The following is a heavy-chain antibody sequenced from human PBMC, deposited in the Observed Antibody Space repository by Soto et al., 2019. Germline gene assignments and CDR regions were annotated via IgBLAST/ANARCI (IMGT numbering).Heavy chain of an antibody. CDR1: GYTFTSYG. J-gene: IGHJ6*02. D-gene: IGHD3-9*01. V-gene: IGHV1-18*01. Sequence: QVQLVQSGAEVKKPGASVKVSCKASGYTFTSYGISWVRQAPGQGLEWMGWISAYNGNTNYAQKHQGRVTMTTDTSTSRAYLGRGSVGSDDTAVYYCARDIVRLTGYSSYYYVYGMDVWGQGTTVTVSS. CDR2: ISAYNGNT. CDR3: ARDIVRLTGYSSYYYVYGMDV.